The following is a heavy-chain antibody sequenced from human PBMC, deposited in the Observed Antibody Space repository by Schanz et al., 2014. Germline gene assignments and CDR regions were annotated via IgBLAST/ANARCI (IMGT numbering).Heavy chain of an antibody. CDR2: ISGSGGNT. V-gene: IGHV3-23*04. CDR1: GFGFSSYS. CDR3: AKDAENTAMITDYFDS. D-gene: IGHD5-18*01. J-gene: IGHJ4*02. Sequence: EVQLVESGGGLIQPGGSLRLSCAASGFGFSSYSMNWVRQAPGKGLEWVSIISGSGGNTYYADAVRGRFTISRDNSKTTVYLQMNSRRAEDTAVYYCAKDAENTAMITDYFDSWGQGTLVTVSS.